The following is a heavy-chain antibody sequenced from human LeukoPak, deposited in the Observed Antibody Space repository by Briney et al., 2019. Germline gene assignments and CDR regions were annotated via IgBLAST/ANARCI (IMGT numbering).Heavy chain of an antibody. CDR2: ISSSSSYI. J-gene: IGHJ4*02. CDR3: ASTIFGVVTRVDY. CDR1: GFTFSSYS. D-gene: IGHD3-3*01. V-gene: IGHV3-21*01. Sequence: GGSLRLSCAASGFTFSSYSMNWVRQAPGKGLEWVSSISSSSSYIYYADSVKGRFTISRDNAENSLYLQMNSLRAEDTAVYYCASTIFGVVTRVDYWGQGTLVTVSS.